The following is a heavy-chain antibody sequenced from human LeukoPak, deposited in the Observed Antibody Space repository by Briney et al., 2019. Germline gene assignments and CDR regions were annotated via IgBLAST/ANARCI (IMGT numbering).Heavy chain of an antibody. J-gene: IGHJ3*02. D-gene: IGHD3-16*01. CDR2: IYHSGST. V-gene: IGHV4-4*02. CDR3: ARHAPRTDYGYAFDI. CDR1: GGSISSSNW. Sequence: SGTLSLTRAVSGGSISSSNWWSWVRQPPGKGLEWIGEIYHSGSTNYNPSLKSRVTISVDTSKNQFSLSLTSVTAADTAVYYCARHAPRTDYGYAFDIWGQGTVVTVSS.